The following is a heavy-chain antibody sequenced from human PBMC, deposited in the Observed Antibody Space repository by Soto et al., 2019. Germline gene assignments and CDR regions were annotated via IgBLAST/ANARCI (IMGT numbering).Heavy chain of an antibody. V-gene: IGHV1-69*13. CDR1: GGLFSSYA. D-gene: IGHD1-26*01. CDR2: IIPIFGTA. J-gene: IGHJ6*02. CDR3: ARGQWELRADYYYYGMDV. Sequence: ASVKVSCKASGGLFSSYAISWVRQAPGQGLEWMGGIIPIFGTANYAQKFQGRVTITADESTSTAYMELSSLRSEDTAVYYCARGQWELRADYYYYGMDVWGQGTTVTVSS.